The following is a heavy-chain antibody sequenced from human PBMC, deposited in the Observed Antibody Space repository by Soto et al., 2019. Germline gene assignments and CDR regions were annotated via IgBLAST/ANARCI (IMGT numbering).Heavy chain of an antibody. CDR3: ARGGISHWAYFYYMDV. V-gene: IGHV4-34*01. Sequence: SETLSLTSVDSGGSISAYFWSWFRRPPGMALEWIGEINHLGSINYNPSLKSRVTMSVDTSKNQFSLTLNSVTAADTATYYCARGGISHWAYFYYMDVWDRGTTVT. CDR1: GGSISAYF. D-gene: IGHD2-21*01. CDR2: INHLGSI. J-gene: IGHJ6*03.